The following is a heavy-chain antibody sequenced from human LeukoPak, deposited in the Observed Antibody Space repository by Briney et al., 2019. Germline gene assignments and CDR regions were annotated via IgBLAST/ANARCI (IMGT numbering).Heavy chain of an antibody. J-gene: IGHJ4*02. CDR2: IWYDGSNK. CDR1: GFTFSTYG. V-gene: IGHV3-33*01. Sequence: PGGPLRLSCAASGFTFSTYGMHWVRQAPGKGLEWVAVIWYDGSNKYYADCVKGRFTISRDNSKNTLYLQMNSLRAEDTAVYYCARGEGSYSAHFDYWGQGTLVTVSS. CDR3: ARGEGSYSAHFDY. D-gene: IGHD3-10*01.